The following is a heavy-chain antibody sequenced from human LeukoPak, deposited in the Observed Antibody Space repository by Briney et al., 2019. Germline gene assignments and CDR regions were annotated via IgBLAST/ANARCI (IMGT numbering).Heavy chain of an antibody. CDR3: AISTFYDSSGYGSLDP. J-gene: IGHJ5*02. V-gene: IGHV4-59*01. CDR1: GGSINTYY. Sequence: SETLSLTCTVSGGSINTYYWSWIRQPPGKGLEWIGYISYSGSTNYTPSLKSRVAISLDTSKNQFSLKLSSVTSADTAVYYCAISTFYDSSGYGSLDPWGQGTLVTVSS. CDR2: ISYSGST. D-gene: IGHD3-22*01.